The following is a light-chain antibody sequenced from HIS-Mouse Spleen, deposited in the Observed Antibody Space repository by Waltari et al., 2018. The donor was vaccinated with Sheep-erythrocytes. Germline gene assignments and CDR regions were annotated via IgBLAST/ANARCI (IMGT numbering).Light chain of an antibody. CDR3: QQYNSYSPLT. Sequence: IQMTQSPSTLSASVGDRVTITCRASQSISSWLAWYQQKPGKAPKLLIYKASSFESGVPSRFSGSGSGTEFTLTISSLQPDDFATYYCQQYNSYSPLTFGGGTKVEIK. CDR2: KAS. V-gene: IGKV1-5*03. J-gene: IGKJ4*01. CDR1: QSISSW.